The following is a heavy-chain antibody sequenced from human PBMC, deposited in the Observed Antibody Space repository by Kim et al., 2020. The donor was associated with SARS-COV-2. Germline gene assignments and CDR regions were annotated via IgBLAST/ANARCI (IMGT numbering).Heavy chain of an antibody. V-gene: IGHV1-24*01. J-gene: IGHJ5*02. D-gene: IGHD2-2*01. Sequence: ASVKVSCKVSGYTLTELSMHWVRQAPGKGLEWMGGFDPEDGETIYAQKFQGRVTMTEDTSTDTAYMELSSLGSEDTAVYYCATGPAAISSNWFDPWGQGTLVTVSS. CDR2: FDPEDGET. CDR1: GYTLTELS. CDR3: ATGPAAISSNWFDP.